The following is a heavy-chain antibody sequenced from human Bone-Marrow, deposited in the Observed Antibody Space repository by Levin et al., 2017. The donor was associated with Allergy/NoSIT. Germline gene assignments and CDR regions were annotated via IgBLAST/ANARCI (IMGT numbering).Heavy chain of an antibody. CDR2: ISSSGRNI. V-gene: IGHV3-11*01. CDR1: GFIFRDYY. D-gene: IGHD3-10*01. J-gene: IGHJ4*02. Sequence: GGSLRLSCAASGFIFRDYYMSWVRQAPGKGPEWLAYISSSGRNINYADSLRGRFTISRDNAQNSLFLQMNSLRAEDTAVYYCALLLNSYSTTWRLDSWGQGTLVTVS. CDR3: ALLLNSYSTTWRLDS.